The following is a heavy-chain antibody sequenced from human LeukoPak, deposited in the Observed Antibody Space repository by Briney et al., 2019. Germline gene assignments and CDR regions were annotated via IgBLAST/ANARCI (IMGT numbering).Heavy chain of an antibody. Sequence: ASVKVSCKASGYTFTSYDINWVRQATGQGLEWMGWMNPNSGNTGYAQKFKGRVTMTRNTSISTAYMELSSLRSEDTAVYYCARGGTRINYGSGSYYLSDYWGQGTLVTVSS. D-gene: IGHD3-10*01. CDR3: ARGGTRINYGSGSYYLSDY. CDR1: GYTFTSYD. V-gene: IGHV1-8*01. J-gene: IGHJ4*02. CDR2: MNPNSGNT.